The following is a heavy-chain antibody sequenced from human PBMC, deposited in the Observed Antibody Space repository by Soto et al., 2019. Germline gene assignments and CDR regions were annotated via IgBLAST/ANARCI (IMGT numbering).Heavy chain of an antibody. D-gene: IGHD3-3*01. CDR3: TREFYDFWRTLDY. CDR1: GFTFSSYG. V-gene: IGHV3-30*03. CDR2: ISYDGSNK. Sequence: GGSLRLSCAASGFTFSSYGMHWVRQAPGKGLEWVAVISYDGSNKYYADSVKGRFTISRDNSKNTLYLQMNSLRAEDTAVYYCTREFYDFWRTLDYWGQGTLVTVSS. J-gene: IGHJ4*02.